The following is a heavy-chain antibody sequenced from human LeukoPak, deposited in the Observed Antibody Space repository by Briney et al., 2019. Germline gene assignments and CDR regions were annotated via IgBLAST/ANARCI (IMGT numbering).Heavy chain of an antibody. CDR3: ARTPDANWFDP. CDR2: XYHSGXX. V-gene: IGHV4-38-2*01. Sequence: SETLSLTCAVSGYSISSGYXXXXXXXXXXXXXXWIXSXYHSGXXXXXXXXXXXXXXXVDTSKNQFSLKLSSVTAADTAVYYCARTPDANWFDPWGQGTLVTVSS. J-gene: IGHJ5*02. CDR1: GYSISSGYX.